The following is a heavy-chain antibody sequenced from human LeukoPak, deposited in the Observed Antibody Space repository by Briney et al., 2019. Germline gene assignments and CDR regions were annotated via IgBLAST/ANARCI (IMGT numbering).Heavy chain of an antibody. D-gene: IGHD2-2*01. Sequence: ASVKVSCKASGYTFTSYYMHWVRQAPGQGLEWMGIINPSGGSTSYAQKFQGRVTMTRDTSTSTVYMELSSLRSEDTAVYYCARGVNVVVPAAIDFDYWGQGTLVTVPS. CDR1: GYTFTSYY. CDR2: INPSGGST. J-gene: IGHJ4*02. CDR3: ARGVNVVVPAAIDFDY. V-gene: IGHV1-46*03.